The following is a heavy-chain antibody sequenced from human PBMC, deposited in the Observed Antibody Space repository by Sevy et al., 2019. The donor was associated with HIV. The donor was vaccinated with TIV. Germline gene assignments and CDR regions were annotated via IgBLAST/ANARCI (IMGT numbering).Heavy chain of an antibody. CDR1: GFTFSSYE. D-gene: IGHD3-22*01. CDR2: ISSSGTTI. V-gene: IGHV3-48*03. Sequence: GGSLRLSCEASGFTFSSYEMNWVRQAPGKGLEWVSYISSSGTTIKYADPVKGRFTISRANAKNSLYMQMNSLTAEDTAVYYCARVDANYDKGFDPWGQGTLVTVSS. J-gene: IGHJ5*02. CDR3: ARVDANYDKGFDP.